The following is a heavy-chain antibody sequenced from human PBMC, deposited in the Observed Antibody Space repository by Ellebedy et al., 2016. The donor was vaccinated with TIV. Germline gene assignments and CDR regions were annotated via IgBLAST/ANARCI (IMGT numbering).Heavy chain of an antibody. Sequence: GESLKISCKGSGYSFTSYWIGWVRQMPGKGLEWMGIIYPGDSDTRYSPSFQGQVTISADKSISTAYLQWSSLKASDTAMYYCARQGIFYTSPSCGSCFVYWGQGTLVTVSS. D-gene: IGHD2-15*01. CDR3: ARQGIFYTSPSCGSCFVY. CDR2: IYPGDSDT. V-gene: IGHV5-51*01. CDR1: GYSFTSYW. J-gene: IGHJ4*02.